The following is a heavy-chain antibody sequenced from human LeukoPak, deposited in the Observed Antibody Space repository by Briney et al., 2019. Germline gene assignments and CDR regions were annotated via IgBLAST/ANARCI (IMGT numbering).Heavy chain of an antibody. J-gene: IGHJ4*02. D-gene: IGHD2-2*02. Sequence: SETLSLTCTVSGGSISSYYWSWIRQPPGKGLEWIGYIYYSGSTNYNPSLKSRVTISVDTSKNQFSLKLSSVTAADTAVYYCARGRLYRHFDYWGQGTLVTVSS. CDR3: ARGRLYRHFDY. V-gene: IGHV4-59*01. CDR1: GGSISSYY. CDR2: IYYSGST.